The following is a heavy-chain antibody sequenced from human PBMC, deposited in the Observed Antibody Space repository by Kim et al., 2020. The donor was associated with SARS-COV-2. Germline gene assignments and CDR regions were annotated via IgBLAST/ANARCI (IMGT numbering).Heavy chain of an antibody. CDR3: ARGVRRQWLVRGFSYYFDY. D-gene: IGHD6-19*01. CDR1: GYTFTSYD. J-gene: IGHJ4*02. V-gene: IGHV1-8*01. Sequence: ASVKVSCKASGYTFTSYDINWVRQATGQGLEWMGWMNPNSGNTGYAQKFQCRVTMTRNTSISTAYMELSSLRSEDTAVYYCARGVRRQWLVRGFSYYFDYWGQGTLVTVSS. CDR2: MNPNSGNT.